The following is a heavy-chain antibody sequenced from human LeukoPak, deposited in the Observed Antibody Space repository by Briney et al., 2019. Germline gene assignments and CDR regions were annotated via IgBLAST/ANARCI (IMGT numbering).Heavy chain of an antibody. J-gene: IGHJ4*02. CDR1: GLTFSSYS. CDR2: ISSSSSTI. D-gene: IGHD6-19*01. CDR3: ARESLAVAGRDFDY. V-gene: IGHV3-48*04. Sequence: TGGSLSLSCAASGLTFSSYSMNWDSPPQGKVREWVSYISSSSSTIYYADSVKGRFTISRDNAKTSLCLQMNSLRAEDTAVYYCARESLAVAGRDFDYWGQGALVTVSS.